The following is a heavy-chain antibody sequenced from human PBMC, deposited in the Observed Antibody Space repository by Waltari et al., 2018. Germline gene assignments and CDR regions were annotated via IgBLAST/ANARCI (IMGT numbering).Heavy chain of an antibody. D-gene: IGHD4-17*01. V-gene: IGHV4-61*02. CDR2: IYTSGST. J-gene: IGHJ4*02. CDR1: GGSISSGSYY. CDR3: ATDFVPTTVVTPLDY. Sequence: QVQLQESGPGLVKPSQTLSLTCTVSGGSISSGSYYWRWIRQPAGKGLEWIGRIYTSGSTNYNPSLKSRVTISVDTSKNQFSLKLSSVTAADTAVYYCATDFVPTTVVTPLDYWGQGTLVTVSS.